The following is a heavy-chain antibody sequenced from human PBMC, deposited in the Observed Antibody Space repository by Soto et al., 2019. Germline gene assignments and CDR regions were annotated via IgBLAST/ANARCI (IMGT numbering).Heavy chain of an antibody. D-gene: IGHD1-26*01. CDR3: ARGGGAWSEGAF. CDR1: GFTFGNYW. CDR2: INEDGPDK. J-gene: IGHJ4*02. Sequence: EVQVVESGGGLVQPGGSLRLSCAASGFTFGNYWMTWVRQAPGKGLEWVANINEDGPDKYYVYSVKGRFPMYRDNAKNSLYLQLNSLRGQDTAVYYSARGGGAWSEGAFWGQGTLVTLSS. V-gene: IGHV3-7*01.